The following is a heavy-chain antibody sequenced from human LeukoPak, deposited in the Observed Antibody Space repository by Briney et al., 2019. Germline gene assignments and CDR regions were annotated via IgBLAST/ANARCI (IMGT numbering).Heavy chain of an antibody. CDR2: ISSSSSYI. J-gene: IGHJ6*03. CDR3: ARAERVQQLVYYYYYMDV. Sequence: GVSLRLSCAASGFTFSSYSMNWVRQAPGKGLEWVTSISSSSSYIYYADSVKGRFTISRDNAKNSLYLQMNSQRAEDTAVYYCARAERVQQLVYYYYYMDVWGKGTTVTVSS. CDR1: GFTFSSYS. V-gene: IGHV3-21*01. D-gene: IGHD6-6*01.